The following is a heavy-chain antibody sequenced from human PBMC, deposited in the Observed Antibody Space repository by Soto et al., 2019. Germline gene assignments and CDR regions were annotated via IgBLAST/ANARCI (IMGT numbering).Heavy chain of an antibody. CDR2: INHSGST. V-gene: IGHV4-34*01. CDR1: GGSLSGYY. CDR3: ARHWNTGFVLDWFDP. D-gene: IGHD1-1*01. Sequence: SETLSLTCAVYGGSLSGYYWSWIRQPPGKGLKWIGEINHSGSTNYNPSLKSRVTISVDTSKNQFSLKLSSVTAADTAVYYCARHWNTGFVLDWFDPWGQRTLVTVSS. J-gene: IGHJ5*02.